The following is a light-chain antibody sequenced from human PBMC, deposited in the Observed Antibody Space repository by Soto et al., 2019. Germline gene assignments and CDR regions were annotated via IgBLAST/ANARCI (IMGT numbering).Light chain of an antibody. CDR2: WAS. CDR1: QSVLYSSNNKNY. V-gene: IGKV4-1*01. CDR3: QQYYSTPLT. Sequence: DIVMTQSPDSLAVSLGERATINCKASQSVLYSSNNKNYLDWYQQKPGQPPKLLIYWASTRESGVPDRFSGSGSGTDFTLTISSLQAEDVAVYYCQQYYSTPLTFGQGTKV. J-gene: IGKJ1*01.